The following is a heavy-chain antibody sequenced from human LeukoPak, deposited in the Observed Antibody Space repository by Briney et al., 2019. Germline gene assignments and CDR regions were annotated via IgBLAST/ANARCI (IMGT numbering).Heavy chain of an antibody. Sequence: GRFLRLSCAAYGFTFDDYAMHWVRQAPGKGLEWVSGISWNSGSIGYADSVKGRFTISRDNAKNSLYLQMNSLRAEDTALYYCAKGSIMVRGVIDYWGQGTLVTVSS. CDR3: AKGSIMVRGVIDY. J-gene: IGHJ4*02. CDR2: ISWNSGSI. CDR1: GFTFDDYA. V-gene: IGHV3-9*01. D-gene: IGHD3-10*01.